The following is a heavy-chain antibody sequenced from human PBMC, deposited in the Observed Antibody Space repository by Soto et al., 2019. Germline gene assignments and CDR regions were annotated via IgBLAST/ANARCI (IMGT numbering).Heavy chain of an antibody. V-gene: IGHV1-8*01. CDR3: ARERKFDFWRKGLDV. CDR1: GYNFTTYA. D-gene: IGHD3-3*01. CDR2: INT. Sequence: ASVKVSCKASGYNFTTYAMLWVRQAPGQRLEWMGWINTGYAQNFQGRITMTRNISRNTAHMELSSLQSEDTAVYYCARERKFDFWRKGLDVWGQGTTVTVSS. J-gene: IGHJ6*02.